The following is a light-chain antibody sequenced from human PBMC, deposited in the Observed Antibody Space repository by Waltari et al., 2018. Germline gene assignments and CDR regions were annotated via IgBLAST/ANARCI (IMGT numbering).Light chain of an antibody. Sequence: EIVLTQSQGTLSLSPGEGATLSCRTSQTIRTTYLAWYQQKPGQAPTLLIYGTFTRATGIPDRFTGSGSGTHFSLTISSLEPEDFATYYCQQYDISPLTFGGGTKVEIK. J-gene: IGKJ4*01. V-gene: IGKV3-20*01. CDR1: QTIRTTY. CDR2: GTF. CDR3: QQYDISPLT.